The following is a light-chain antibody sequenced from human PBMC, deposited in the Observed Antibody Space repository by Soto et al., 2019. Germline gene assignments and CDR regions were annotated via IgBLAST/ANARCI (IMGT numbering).Light chain of an antibody. CDR3: QQSYSTPPLT. CDR2: AAS. CDR1: QSISSY. J-gene: IGKJ4*01. V-gene: IGKV1-39*01. Sequence: DIQMTQSPSSLSASVGDRVTITCRASQSISSYLNWYQQKPGKAPKLLIYAASSLQSGVPSRFSGSGSGTDFPLTISSLQPEDFATYYCQQSYSTPPLTFGGGTKVEIK.